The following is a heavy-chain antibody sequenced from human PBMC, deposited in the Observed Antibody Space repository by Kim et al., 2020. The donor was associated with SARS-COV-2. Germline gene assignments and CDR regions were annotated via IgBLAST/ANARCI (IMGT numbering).Heavy chain of an antibody. J-gene: IGHJ2*01. Sequence: YAQGFTGRFVFSLDTSVSTAYLQISSLKAEDTAVYYCARDLRNFLSYFDLWGRGTLVTVSS. V-gene: IGHV7-4-1*02. D-gene: IGHD3-10*01. CDR3: ARDLRNFLSYFDL.